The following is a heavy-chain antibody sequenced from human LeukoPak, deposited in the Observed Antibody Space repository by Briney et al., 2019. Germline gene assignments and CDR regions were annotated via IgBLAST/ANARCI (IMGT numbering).Heavy chain of an antibody. D-gene: IGHD3-10*01. CDR2: INHSGST. CDR1: GGSFSGYY. V-gene: IGHV4-34*01. CDR3: AREIRGGFDY. J-gene: IGHJ4*02. Sequence: SETLSLTCAVYGGSFSGYYWSWIRQPPGKGLEWIGEINHSGSTNYNPSLKSRVTISVDTSKNQFFLKLSSVTAADTAVYYCAREIRGGFDYWGQGTLVTVSS.